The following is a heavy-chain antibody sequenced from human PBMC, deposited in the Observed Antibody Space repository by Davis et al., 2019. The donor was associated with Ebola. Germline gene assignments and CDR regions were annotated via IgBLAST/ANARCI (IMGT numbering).Heavy chain of an antibody. V-gene: IGHV1-69*04. Sequence: AASVKVSCKASGGTFSSYAISWVRQAPGQGLEWMGRIIPILGIANYAQKFQGRVTITADKSTSTAYMKLSSLRSEDTAVYYCARELGRIAVADRGDYWGQGTLVTVSS. J-gene: IGHJ4*02. D-gene: IGHD6-19*01. CDR3: ARELGRIAVADRGDY. CDR1: GGTFSSYA. CDR2: IIPILGIA.